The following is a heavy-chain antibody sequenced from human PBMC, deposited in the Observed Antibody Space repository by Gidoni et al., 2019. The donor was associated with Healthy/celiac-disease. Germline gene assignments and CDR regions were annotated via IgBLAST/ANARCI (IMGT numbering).Heavy chain of an antibody. CDR1: GFNFSSYA. Sequence: EVQLLESWGGLVHPGGSLRLSCAAAGFNFSSYAMSWVRQAPGKGLEWVSAISGSGGSTYYADSVKGRFTIARDNSKNTLYLQMNSLRAEDTAVYYCAKDRIVATIAGYFDYWGQGTLVTVSS. V-gene: IGHV3-23*01. D-gene: IGHD5-12*01. J-gene: IGHJ4*02. CDR3: AKDRIVATIAGYFDY. CDR2: ISGSGGST.